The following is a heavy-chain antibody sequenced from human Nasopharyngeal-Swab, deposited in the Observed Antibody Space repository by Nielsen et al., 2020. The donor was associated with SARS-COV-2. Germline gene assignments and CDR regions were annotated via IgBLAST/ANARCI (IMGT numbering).Heavy chain of an antibody. CDR1: GFSFDNFP. CDR2: IRTSVEGGM. D-gene: IGHD6-13*01. CDR3: ARDLVSSWRAIGNWYFDL. Sequence: GESLKISCEASGFSFDNFPMNWVRQAPGRGLEWISNIRTSVEGGMFYADSVKGRFTISRDDARNSLYLQMNSLRGDDTAVYYCARDLVSSWRAIGNWYFDLWGRGTLVTVSS. J-gene: IGHJ2*01. V-gene: IGHV3-48*03.